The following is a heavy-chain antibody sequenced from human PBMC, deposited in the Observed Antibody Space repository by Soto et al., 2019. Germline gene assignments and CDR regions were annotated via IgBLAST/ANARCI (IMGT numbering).Heavy chain of an antibody. Sequence: LRLSCAASGFTFSSYGMHWVRQAPGKGLEWVAVIWYDGSNKYYADSVKGRFTISRDNSKNTLYLQMNSLRAEDTAVYYCAREHVRFLEPSGWFDPWGQGTLVTVSS. CDR1: GFTFSSYG. V-gene: IGHV3-33*01. CDR3: AREHVRFLEPSGWFDP. D-gene: IGHD3-3*01. J-gene: IGHJ5*02. CDR2: IWYDGSNK.